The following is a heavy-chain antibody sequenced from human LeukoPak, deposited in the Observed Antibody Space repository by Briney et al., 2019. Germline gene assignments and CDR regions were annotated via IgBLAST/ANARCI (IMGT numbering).Heavy chain of an antibody. CDR3: ASLLLWFGEADAFGI. D-gene: IGHD3-10*01. CDR2: IYYSGST. CDR1: GGSISSSSYY. Sequence: SETLSLTCTVSGGSISSSSYYWGWIRQPPGKGLEWIGSIYYSGSTYYNPSLKSRVTISVDTSKNQFSLKLSSVTAADTAVYYCASLLLWFGEADAFGIWGQGTMVTVSS. J-gene: IGHJ3*02. V-gene: IGHV4-39*01.